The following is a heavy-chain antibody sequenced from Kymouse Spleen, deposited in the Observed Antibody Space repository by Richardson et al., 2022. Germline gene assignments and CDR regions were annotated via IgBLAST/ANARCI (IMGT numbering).Heavy chain of an antibody. Sequence: QVQLVESGGGVVQPGRSLRLSCAASGFTFSSYGMHWVRQAPGKGLEWVAVIWYDGSNKYYADSVKGRFTISRDNSKNTLYLQMNSLRAEDTAVYYCARDPSSIAARGGYGMDVWGQGTTVTVSS. CDR3: ARDPSSIAARGGYGMDV. V-gene: IGHV3-33*01. J-gene: IGHJ6*02. CDR1: GFTFSSYG. D-gene: IGHD6-6*01. CDR2: IWYDGSNK.